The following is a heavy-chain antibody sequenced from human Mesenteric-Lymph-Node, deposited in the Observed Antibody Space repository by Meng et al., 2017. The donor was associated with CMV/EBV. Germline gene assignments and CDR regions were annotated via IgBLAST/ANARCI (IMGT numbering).Heavy chain of an antibody. D-gene: IGHD6-13*01. CDR3: AKDSTAAGTFDY. CDR1: GFTFSSYG. Sequence: GGSLRLSCAASGFTFSSYGMSWVRQAPGKGLEWVSYISGGSTTIYYADSVKGRFTISRDNAKNSLYLQMNSLRAEDTAVYYCAKDSTAAGTFDYWGQGTLVTVSS. CDR2: ISGGSTTI. V-gene: IGHV3-48*04. J-gene: IGHJ4*02.